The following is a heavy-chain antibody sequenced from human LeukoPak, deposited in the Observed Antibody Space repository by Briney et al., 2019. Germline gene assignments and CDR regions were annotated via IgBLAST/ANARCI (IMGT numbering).Heavy chain of an antibody. J-gene: IGHJ4*02. D-gene: IGHD2-2*01. CDR2: IYYNGST. Sequence: SETLSLTCTVSGGSISSGGYYWSWIHQHPGKGLEWIGYIYYNGSTYYNPSLKSRVTISVDTSKNQFSLKLSSVTAADTAVYYCARVITEYQLHYFDYWGQGTLVTVSS. V-gene: IGHV4-31*03. CDR1: GGSISSGGYY. CDR3: ARVITEYQLHYFDY.